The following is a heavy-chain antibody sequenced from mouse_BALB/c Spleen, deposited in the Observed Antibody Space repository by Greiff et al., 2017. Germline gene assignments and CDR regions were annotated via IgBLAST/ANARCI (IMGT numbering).Heavy chain of an antibody. CDR2: INPSTGYT. Sequence: QVQLQQSGAELAKPGASVKMSCKASGYTFTSYWMHWVKQRPGQGLEWIGYINPSTGYTEYNQKFKDKATLTADKSSSTAYMQLSSLTSEDSAVYYYARRGVLLDWYFDVWGAGTTVTVSS. CDR3: ARRGVLLDWYFDV. CDR1: GYTFTSYW. D-gene: IGHD1-1*01. V-gene: IGHV1-7*01. J-gene: IGHJ1*01.